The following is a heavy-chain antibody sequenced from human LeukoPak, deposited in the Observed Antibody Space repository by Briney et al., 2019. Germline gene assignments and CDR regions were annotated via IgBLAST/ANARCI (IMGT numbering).Heavy chain of an antibody. J-gene: IGHJ6*04. CDR2: IIPIFGTA. CDR1: GGTFSGYA. Sequence: APVKVSCKASGGTFSGYAISWVRQAPGQGLEWMGGIIPIFGTANYAQKFQGRVTITADKSTSTAYMELSSLRSEDTAVYYCARGPPLRYCSSTSCSYYYYYYGMDVWGKGTTVTVSS. CDR3: ARGPPLRYCSSTSCSYYYYYYGMDV. V-gene: IGHV1-69*06. D-gene: IGHD2-2*01.